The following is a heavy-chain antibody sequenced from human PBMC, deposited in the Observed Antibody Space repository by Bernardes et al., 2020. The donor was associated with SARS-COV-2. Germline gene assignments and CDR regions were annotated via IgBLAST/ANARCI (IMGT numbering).Heavy chain of an antibody. Sequence: GGSLRLSCAASGFTFSSYAMSWVRQAPGKGLEWVSAISGSGGSTYYADSVKGRFTISRDNSKNTLYLQMNSLRAEDTAVYYCAGERGRDRITIFGVVIIPNDERNDGMDVWGQGTTVTVSS. CDR2: ISGSGGST. D-gene: IGHD3-3*01. CDR1: GFTFSSYA. V-gene: IGHV3-23*01. CDR3: AGERGRDRITIFGVVIIPNDERNDGMDV. J-gene: IGHJ6*02.